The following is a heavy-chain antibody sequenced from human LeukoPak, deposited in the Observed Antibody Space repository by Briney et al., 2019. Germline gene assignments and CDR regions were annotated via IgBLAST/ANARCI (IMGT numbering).Heavy chain of an antibody. CDR1: GFTFSSYA. CDR2: ISGSGGST. J-gene: IGHJ4*02. V-gene: IGHV3-23*01. CDR3: AKASRIAVAGSLKDY. Sequence: GGSLRLSCAASGFTFSSYAMSWVRQTPGKGLEWVSAISGSGGSTYYADSVKGRFTISRDDSKNTLYLQMNSLRAEDTAVYYCAKASRIAVAGSLKDYWGQGTLVTVSS. D-gene: IGHD6-19*01.